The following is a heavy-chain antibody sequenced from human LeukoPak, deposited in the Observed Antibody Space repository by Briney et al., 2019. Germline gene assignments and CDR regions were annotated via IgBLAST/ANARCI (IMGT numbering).Heavy chain of an antibody. CDR3: AREWRGSVDAFDI. CDR2: IYSDGST. D-gene: IGHD3-10*01. V-gene: IGHV3-53*01. Sequence: GGSLRLSCAASGFTVSTNYMTWVRQAPGKGLEWVSFIYSDGSTYYADSVKGRFTISGDNSKNTLYLQMNSLRAEDTAVYYCAREWRGSVDAFDIWGQGTMVTVSS. CDR1: GFTVSTNY. J-gene: IGHJ3*02.